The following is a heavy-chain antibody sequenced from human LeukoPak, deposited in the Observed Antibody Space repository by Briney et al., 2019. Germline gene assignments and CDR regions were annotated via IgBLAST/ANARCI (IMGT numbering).Heavy chain of an antibody. V-gene: IGHV3-7*01. J-gene: IGHJ4*02. Sequence: PGGSLRLSCAASGFTFSSYWMSWVRQAPGKGLEWVANIKQDGSEKYYVDSVKGRFTISRDNAKNLLYLQMNSLRAEDTAVYYCARDNGVHYGSGSYSAIWGQGTLVTVSS. CDR2: IKQDGSEK. CDR1: GFTFSSYW. CDR3: ARDNGVHYGSGSYSAI. D-gene: IGHD3-10*01.